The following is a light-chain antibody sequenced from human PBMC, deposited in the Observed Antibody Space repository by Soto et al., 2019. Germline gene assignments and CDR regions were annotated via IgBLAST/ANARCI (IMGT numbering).Light chain of an antibody. V-gene: IGKV4-1*01. Sequence: DIVMTQSPDSLAVSLGERATIHCKSSQSVLYSAKNKNFLTWYQQKPGQPPKLLIYWASTRESGVPDRFTGSGSETDFTLSSSSLQAEDVAVYYCQQHYITPITFGQGTRLEIK. J-gene: IGKJ5*01. CDR2: WAS. CDR3: QQHYITPIT. CDR1: QSVLYSAKNKNF.